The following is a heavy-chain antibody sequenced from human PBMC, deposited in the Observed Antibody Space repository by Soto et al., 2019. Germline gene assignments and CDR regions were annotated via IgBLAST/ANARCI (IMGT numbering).Heavy chain of an antibody. CDR2: ISGSGGST. D-gene: IGHD3-3*01. J-gene: IGHJ4*02. V-gene: IGHV3-23*01. Sequence: GGSLRLSCAASGFTVSSYAMSWVRQAPGKGLEWVSAISGSGGSTYYTDSVKGRFTISRDNSKNTLYLQMNGLRAEDTAVYYCAKVGPFEMSGYYTDVKYYFDYWGQGTLVTVSS. CDR1: GFTVSSYA. CDR3: AKVGPFEMSGYYTDVKYYFDY.